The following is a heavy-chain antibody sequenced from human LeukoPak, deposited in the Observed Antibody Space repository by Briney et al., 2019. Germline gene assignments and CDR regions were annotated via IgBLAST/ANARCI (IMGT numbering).Heavy chain of an antibody. CDR2: ISGSGGST. CDR1: GFTFSSYA. Sequence: GGSLRLSCAASGFTFSSYAMSWVRQAPGKGLEWVSAISGSGGSTYYADSVKGRFTISRDNSKNMLYLQMNSLRAEDTAVYYCAKTAYYYGSGSPLLDYWGQGTLVTVSS. D-gene: IGHD3-10*01. V-gene: IGHV3-23*01. CDR3: AKTAYYYGSGSPLLDY. J-gene: IGHJ4*02.